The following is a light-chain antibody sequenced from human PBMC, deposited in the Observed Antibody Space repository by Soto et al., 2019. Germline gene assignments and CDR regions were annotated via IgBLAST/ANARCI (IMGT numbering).Light chain of an antibody. V-gene: IGLV2-23*01. CDR2: EGS. J-gene: IGLJ2*01. CDR3: CSYASSYTLV. CDR1: SSDAGGYNL. Sequence: QSALTQPASVSGSPGQSITISCTGTSSDAGGYNLVSWYQQHPGKAPKLIISEGSQRPSGVSNRFSGSKSGTTASLTISGLQAEDEAEYYCCSYASSYTLVFGGGTQLTVL.